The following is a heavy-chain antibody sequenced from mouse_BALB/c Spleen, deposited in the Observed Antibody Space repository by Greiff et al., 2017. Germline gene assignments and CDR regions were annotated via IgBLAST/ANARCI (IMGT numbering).Heavy chain of an antibody. Sequence: EVKLMESGGGLVQPGGSRKLSCAASGFTFSSFGMHWGRQAPEKGLEWVAYISSGSSTIYYADTVKGRFTISRDNPKNTLFLQMTSLRSEDTAMYYCARPGTKYYAMDYWGQGTSVTVSS. V-gene: IGHV5-17*02. J-gene: IGHJ4*01. CDR1: GFTFSSFG. CDR2: ISSGSSTI. CDR3: ARPGTKYYAMDY. D-gene: IGHD4-1*01.